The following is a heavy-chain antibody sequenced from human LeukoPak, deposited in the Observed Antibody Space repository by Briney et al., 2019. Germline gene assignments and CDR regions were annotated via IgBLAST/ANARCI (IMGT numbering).Heavy chain of an antibody. CDR1: GGSISSSSYY. CDR2: IYYSGST. D-gene: IGHD4-17*01. V-gene: IGHV4-39*01. Sequence: PSETLSLTCTVSGGSISSSSYYWGWIRQPPGKGLEWIGSIYYSGSTYYNPSLKSRVTISVDTSKNQFSLKLSSVTAADTAVYYCARQYGLSYGDYVDYWGQGTLVTVSS. CDR3: ARQYGLSYGDYVDY. J-gene: IGHJ4*02.